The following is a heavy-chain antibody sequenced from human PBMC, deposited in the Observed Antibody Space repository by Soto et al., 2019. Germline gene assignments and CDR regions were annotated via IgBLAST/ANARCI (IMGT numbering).Heavy chain of an antibody. CDR2: ISYDGSNT. Sequence: PGGSLRLSCVASGFTFSSDGMHWVRQAPVKGLEWVAIISYDGSNTYYADSVKGRFTISRDNSKNTLYLQMNSLRAEDTSVYYCAKEGGLSGSYYISSSYYFDYWGQGTLVTVSS. V-gene: IGHV3-30*18. CDR3: AKEGGLSGSYYISSSYYFDY. D-gene: IGHD1-26*01. CDR1: GFTFSSDG. J-gene: IGHJ4*02.